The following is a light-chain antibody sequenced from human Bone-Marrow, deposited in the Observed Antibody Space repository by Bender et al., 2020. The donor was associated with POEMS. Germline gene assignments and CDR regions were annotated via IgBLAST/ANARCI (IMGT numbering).Light chain of an antibody. CDR1: SSDVGAYIW. CDR3: SSYTSSTTLVV. V-gene: IGLV2-8*01. J-gene: IGLJ3*02. CDR2: DVA. Sequence: QSALTQPPSASGSPGQSVTISCTGTSSDVGAYIWVSWYQHHPGKAPRLILYDVAKRPSGVPDRFSGSKSGNTASLIVSGLQAEDEADYYCSSYTSSTTLVVFGGGTKLTVL.